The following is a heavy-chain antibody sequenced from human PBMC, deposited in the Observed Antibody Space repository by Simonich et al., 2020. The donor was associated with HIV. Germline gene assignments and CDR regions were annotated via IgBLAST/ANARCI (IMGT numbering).Heavy chain of an antibody. D-gene: IGHD3-3*01. V-gene: IGHV4-34*01. CDR3: ARRDRELILYFDY. Sequence: QVQLQQWGAGLLKPSETLSLTCAVYGGSFSGDYWRWIRQPPGKGQEWIGEINNSGITNYKSSLNSRATISVDKSKNQFSLKLSSVTAADTAIYYCARRDRELILYFDYWGQGNLVTVSS. J-gene: IGHJ4*02. CDR2: INNSGIT. CDR1: GGSFSGDY.